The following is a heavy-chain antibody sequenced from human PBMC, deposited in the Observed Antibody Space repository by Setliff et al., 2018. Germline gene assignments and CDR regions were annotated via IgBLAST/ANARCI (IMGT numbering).Heavy chain of an antibody. J-gene: IGHJ4*02. V-gene: IGHV3-9*01. Sequence: PGGSLRLSCAASGFTFDDYAMHWVRQAPGKGLEWVSGISWNSGSIGYADSVKGRFTISRDNAKNSLYLQMNSLRAEDTAVYYCARDSNGDYADWGQGTLVTVSS. CDR1: GFTFDDYA. CDR2: ISWNSGSI. D-gene: IGHD4-17*01. CDR3: ARDSNGDYAD.